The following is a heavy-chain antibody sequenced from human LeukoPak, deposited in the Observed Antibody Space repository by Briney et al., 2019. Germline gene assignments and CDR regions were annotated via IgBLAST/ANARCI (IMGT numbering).Heavy chain of an antibody. Sequence: ASVKVSCKASGGTFSSYAISWVRQAPGQGREWMGGIIPIFGTANYAQKFQGRVTITADKSTSTAYLEPSRLRSEDTAVYYCARVGYSSRGGVFDYWGQGTLVTVSS. D-gene: IGHD6-13*01. CDR3: ARVGYSSRGGVFDY. J-gene: IGHJ4*02. CDR2: IIPIFGTA. CDR1: GGTFSSYA. V-gene: IGHV1-69*06.